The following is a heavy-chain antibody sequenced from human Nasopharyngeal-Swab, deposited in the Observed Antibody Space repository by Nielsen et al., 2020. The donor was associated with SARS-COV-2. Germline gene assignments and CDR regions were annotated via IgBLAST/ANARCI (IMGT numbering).Heavy chain of an antibody. V-gene: IGHV4-59*08. D-gene: IGHD3-3*01. J-gene: IGHJ6*03. Sequence: PGKGLDWVGYIYYSGSTNYNPSLKSRVTISVDTSKNQFSLKLSSVTAADTAVYYCARHKEEWHIPGYMDVWGKGTTVTVSS. CDR3: ARHKEEWHIPGYMDV. CDR2: IYYSGST.